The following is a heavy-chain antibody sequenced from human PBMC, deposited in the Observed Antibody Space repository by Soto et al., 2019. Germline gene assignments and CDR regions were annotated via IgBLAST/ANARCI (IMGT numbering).Heavy chain of an antibody. V-gene: IGHV1-69*13. CDR1: GGTFSSYA. D-gene: IGHD3-22*01. CDR2: IIPIFGTA. Sequence: GASVKVSCKASGGTFSSYAISWVRQAPGQGLEWMGGIIPIFGTANYAQKFQGRVTITADESTSTAYMELSSLRSEDTAVYYCARDPGYYDSSGYYGGSFDYWGQGTLVTVS. CDR3: ARDPGYYDSSGYYGGSFDY. J-gene: IGHJ4*02.